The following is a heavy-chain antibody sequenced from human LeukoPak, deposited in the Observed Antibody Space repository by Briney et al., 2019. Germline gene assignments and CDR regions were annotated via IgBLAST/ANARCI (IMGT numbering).Heavy chain of an antibody. J-gene: IGHJ5*02. CDR2: IYYSGST. CDR3: ARDDTGTTGSWFDP. D-gene: IGHD1-1*01. CDR1: GVSISSHY. Sequence: PSETLSLTCTVSGVSISSHYWSWIRQPPGKGLEWIGNIYYSGSTNYNPSLKSRVTISVDTSKNQFSLKLSSVTAADTAVYYCARDDTGTTGSWFDPWGQGTLVTVSS. V-gene: IGHV4-59*11.